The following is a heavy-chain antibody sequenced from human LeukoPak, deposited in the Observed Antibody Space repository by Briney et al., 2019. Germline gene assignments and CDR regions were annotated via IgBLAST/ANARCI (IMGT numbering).Heavy chain of an antibody. V-gene: IGHV3-7*01. Sequence: GGSLRLSCAASGFTFSSSWMSWVRQAPGKGLEWVANIKQDGSEKYYVDSVKGRFTISRDNAKNSLYLQMNSLRAEDTAVYYCAQRGYSGSDYWGQGTLVTVSS. D-gene: IGHD5-12*01. J-gene: IGHJ4*02. CDR1: GFTFSSSW. CDR2: IKQDGSEK. CDR3: AQRGYSGSDY.